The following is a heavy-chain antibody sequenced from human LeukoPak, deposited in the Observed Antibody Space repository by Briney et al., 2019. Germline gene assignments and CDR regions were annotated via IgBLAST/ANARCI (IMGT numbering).Heavy chain of an antibody. CDR1: GYTFTSYG. V-gene: IGHV1-18*01. D-gene: IGHD4-17*01. CDR2: ISAYNGNT. Sequence: APVKVSCKASGYTFTSYGISWVRQAPGQGLEWMGWISAYNGNTNYAQKLQGRVTMTTDTSTSTAYMQLRSLRSDDTAVYYCARVSVTWGEGYGDYEDYWGQGTLVTVSS. J-gene: IGHJ4*02. CDR3: ARVSVTWGEGYGDYEDY.